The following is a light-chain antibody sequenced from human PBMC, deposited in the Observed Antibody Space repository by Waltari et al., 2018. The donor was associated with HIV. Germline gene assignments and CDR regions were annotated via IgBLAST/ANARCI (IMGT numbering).Light chain of an antibody. CDR1: SGGIGSTY. CDR2: EDS. V-gene: IGLV6-57*01. J-gene: IGLJ2*01. CDR3: QSYDGTTVV. Sequence: NFILTQSHSVSESPGKTVTISCTRSSGGIGSTYLPSYQQRPGRSPDPVIYEDSQRPSGVPNRFSGSVDSSSNSASLTISGLKTEDEADYFCQSYDGTTVVFGGGTRLTVL.